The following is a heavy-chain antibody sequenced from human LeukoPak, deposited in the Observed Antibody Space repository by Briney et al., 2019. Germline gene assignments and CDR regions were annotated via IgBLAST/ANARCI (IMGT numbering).Heavy chain of an antibody. CDR1: GGSIGFYY. CDR2: VYYNGSS. J-gene: IGHJ4*02. Sequence: SSETLSLTSTVSGGSIGFYYWNWIRQPPGKGLEWIGCVYYNGSSNYNPSLKSRVTISVDTSKIQFSLKLSSVTAADTAVYYCARSIKRGLFDYWGQGSLVTVSS. V-gene: IGHV4-59*01. D-gene: IGHD3-10*01. CDR3: ARSIKRGLFDY.